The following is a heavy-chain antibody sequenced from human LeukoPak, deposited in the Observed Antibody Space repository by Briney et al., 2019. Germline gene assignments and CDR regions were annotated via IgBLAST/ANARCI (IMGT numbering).Heavy chain of an antibody. Sequence: SETLSLTCTVSGGSISSYYWSWIRQPPGKGLEWIGYIYYSGSTNYNPSLKSRVTISVDTSKNQFSLKLSSVTAADTAVYYCARDRSGSFDAFDIWGQGTMVTVSS. CDR1: GGSISSYY. J-gene: IGHJ3*02. D-gene: IGHD1-26*01. CDR2: IYYSGST. CDR3: ARDRSGSFDAFDI. V-gene: IGHV4-59*01.